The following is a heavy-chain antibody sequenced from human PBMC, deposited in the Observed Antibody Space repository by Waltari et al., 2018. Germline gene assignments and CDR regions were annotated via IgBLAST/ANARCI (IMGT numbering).Heavy chain of an antibody. J-gene: IGHJ4*02. CDR1: GGSISSYY. CDR3: ARAPYSYGIFDY. Sequence: QVQLQESGPGLVKPSETLSLTCTVSGGSISSYYWSWIRQPPGKGLEWIGYIYYRGSTNYNPSLKSRVTISVDTSKNQFSLKLSSVTAADTAVYYCARAPYSYGIFDYWGQGTLVTVSS. D-gene: IGHD5-18*01. V-gene: IGHV4-59*01. CDR2: IYYRGST.